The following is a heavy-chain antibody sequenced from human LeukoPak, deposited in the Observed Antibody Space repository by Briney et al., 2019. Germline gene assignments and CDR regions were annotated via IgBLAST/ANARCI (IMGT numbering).Heavy chain of an antibody. D-gene: IGHD3-10*01. J-gene: IGHJ4*02. V-gene: IGHV1-46*01. CDR3: ARDPLSNVLLWFGELPYYFDY. Sequence: GASVKVSCKASGYTFTSYYMHWVRQAPGQGLEWMGIINPSGGSTSYAQKFQGRVTMTRDTSTSIVYMELSSLRSEDTAVYYCARDPLSNVLLWFGELPYYFDYWGQGTLVTVSS. CDR1: GYTFTSYY. CDR2: INPSGGST.